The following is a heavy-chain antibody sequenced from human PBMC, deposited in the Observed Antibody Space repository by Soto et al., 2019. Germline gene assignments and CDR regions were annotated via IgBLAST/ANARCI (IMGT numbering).Heavy chain of an antibody. CDR3: ARRIGAVADYYYYYYGMDV. Sequence: GVSLKISCKGSGYSFTSYWIGWVRQMPGKGLEWMGIIYPGDSDTRYSPSFQGQVTISADKSISTAYLQWSSLKASDTAMYYCARRIGAVADYYYYYYGMDVWGQGTTVTVSS. CDR1: GYSFTSYW. J-gene: IGHJ6*02. CDR2: IYPGDSDT. V-gene: IGHV5-51*01. D-gene: IGHD6-19*01.